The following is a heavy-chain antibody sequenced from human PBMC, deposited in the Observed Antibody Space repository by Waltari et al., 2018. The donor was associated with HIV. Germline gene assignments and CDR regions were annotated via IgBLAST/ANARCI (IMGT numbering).Heavy chain of an antibody. Sequence: QVQLQQWGAGLLKPSETLSLTCAVYGGSFSGYYWSWIRQPPGKGLEWIGEINHIGSTNYNPSLKRRVTISVDTAKNQFALKLSSVTAADTAVYYWARVLRITYPFDPWGQGTLVTVSS. CDR3: ARVLRITYPFDP. J-gene: IGHJ5*02. V-gene: IGHV4-34*01. D-gene: IGHD3-10*01. CDR1: GGSFSGYY. CDR2: INHIGST.